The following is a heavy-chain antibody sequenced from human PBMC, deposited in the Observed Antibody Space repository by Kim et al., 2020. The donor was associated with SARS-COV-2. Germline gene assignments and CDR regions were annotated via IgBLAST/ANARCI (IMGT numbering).Heavy chain of an antibody. CDR3: ARPKGIIAAAGYLDY. D-gene: IGHD6-13*01. V-gene: IGHV1-46*01. Sequence: QKFQGRVTMTRDTSTSTVYMALSSLRSEDTAVYYCARPKGIIAAAGYLDYWGQGTLVTVSS. J-gene: IGHJ4*02.